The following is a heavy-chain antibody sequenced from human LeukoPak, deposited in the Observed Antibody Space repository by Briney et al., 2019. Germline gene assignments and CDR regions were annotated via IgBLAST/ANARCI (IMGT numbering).Heavy chain of an antibody. D-gene: IGHD3-10*01. V-gene: IGHV1-2*04. CDR3: ARGHAPTYGSGSYYNSTDTYYYYGMDV. Sequence: ASVKVSCKASGYTFTSYAMNWVRQAPGQGLEWMGWINPNSGGTNYAQKFQGWVTMTRDTSISTAYMELSRLRSDDTAVYYCARGHAPTYGSGSYYNSTDTYYYYGMDVWGQGTTVTVSS. CDR1: GYTFTSYA. CDR2: INPNSGGT. J-gene: IGHJ6*02.